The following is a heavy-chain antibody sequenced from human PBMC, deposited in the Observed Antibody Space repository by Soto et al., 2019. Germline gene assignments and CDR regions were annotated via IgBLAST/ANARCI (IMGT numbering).Heavy chain of an antibody. CDR1: GGSFSGYY. D-gene: IGHD2-8*01. V-gene: IGHV4-34*01. Sequence: ETLSLTCAVYGGSFSGYYWNWIRQPPGKGLEWIGEIDHSGYTNYNPSLKSRVTISVDTSKNQFSLRLTSVTAADTAVYFCARDPGYCTNGVCPIFDFWGQGVLVTVSS. J-gene: IGHJ4*02. CDR2: IDHSGYT. CDR3: ARDPGYCTNGVCPIFDF.